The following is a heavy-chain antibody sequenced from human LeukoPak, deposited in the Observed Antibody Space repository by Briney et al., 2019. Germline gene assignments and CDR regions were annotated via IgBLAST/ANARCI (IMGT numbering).Heavy chain of an antibody. CDR3: ARAGYSGYDYDY. Sequence: PSETLSLTCTVSGGSMSSYYWSWIRQPPGKGLEWMGYIYYSGSTNYNLSLKSRVTISVDTSKNQFSLKLSSVTAADTAVYYCARAGYSGYDYDYWGQGTLVTVSS. D-gene: IGHD5-12*01. CDR2: IYYSGST. CDR1: GGSMSSYY. J-gene: IGHJ4*02. V-gene: IGHV4-59*01.